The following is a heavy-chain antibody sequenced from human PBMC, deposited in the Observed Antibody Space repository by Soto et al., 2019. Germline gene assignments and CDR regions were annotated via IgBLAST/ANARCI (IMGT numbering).Heavy chain of an antibody. J-gene: IGHJ2*01. Sequence: QVQLQESGPGLVKPSQTLSLMCTVSGAPISGGDYHWSWIRQPPGKGLEWIGYIFPSGATPYNSSLASRITMSVVTSKSHFSLTLTSVTAADTAVYFCARGSAAKRYFDLWGRGTLVTVSS. CDR2: IFPSGAT. CDR1: GAPISGGDYH. V-gene: IGHV4-30-4*01. CDR3: ARGSAAKRYFDL. D-gene: IGHD5-18*01.